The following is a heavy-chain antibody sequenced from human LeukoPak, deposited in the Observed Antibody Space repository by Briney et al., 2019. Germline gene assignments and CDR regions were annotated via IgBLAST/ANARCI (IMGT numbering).Heavy chain of an antibody. CDR1: GYSISNDYY. D-gene: IGHD1-1*01. J-gene: IGHJ5*02. V-gene: IGHV4-38-2*01. CDR2: IYHSGGS. Sequence: SETLSLTCVVSGYSISNDYYWGWIRQPPGKGLEWIGNIYHSGGSYYNPSLKSRVSILVDTSKNQFSLKLSSVTAADTAVYYCARAGTTGIHHWFDPWGQGNLVTVSS. CDR3: ARAGTTGIHHWFDP.